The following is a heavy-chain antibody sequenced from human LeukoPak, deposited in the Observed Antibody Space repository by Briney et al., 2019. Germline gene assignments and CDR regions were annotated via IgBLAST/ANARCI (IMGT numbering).Heavy chain of an antibody. CDR1: GFTFSSFA. D-gene: IGHD1-1*01. V-gene: IGHV3-30-3*01. CDR3: ARGTGTRVAPYYFDH. Sequence: GGSLRLSCAGSGFTFSSFAMHWVRQAPGKGLEWVAVISYDGSHKYYADSVKGRFTISRDDSKNTLYVQMNSLRTEDTAMYYCARGTGTRVAPYYFDHWGQGTLVTVSS. CDR2: ISYDGSHK. J-gene: IGHJ4*02.